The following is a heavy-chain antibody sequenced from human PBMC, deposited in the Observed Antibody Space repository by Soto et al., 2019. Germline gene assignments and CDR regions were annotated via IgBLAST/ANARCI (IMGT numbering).Heavy chain of an antibody. D-gene: IGHD2-15*01. J-gene: IGHJ4*02. CDR1: GGSSSSRRSY. V-gene: IGHV4-39*07. CDR3: ARAHGGNRGQDYFDY. CDR2: IYYIGNT. Sequence: SETLSLTCTVSGGSSSSRRSYWGWIRQPPGKGLEWIGSIYYIGNTYYNPSLKSRVTISVDTSKNQFSLKLSSVTAADTAVYYCARAHGGNRGQDYFDYWGQGTLVTVSS.